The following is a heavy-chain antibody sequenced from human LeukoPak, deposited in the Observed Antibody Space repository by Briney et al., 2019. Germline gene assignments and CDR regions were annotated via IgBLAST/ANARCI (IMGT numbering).Heavy chain of an antibody. D-gene: IGHD3-3*01. Sequence: PGGSLRLSCAASGFTFSDYYMSWIRQAPGKGLECVSYIGSSGSTIYYADSVKGRFTISRDNSKNTLSLQMNSLRAEDTAVYYCARASFGVIVGPDYWGQGTLVTVSS. J-gene: IGHJ4*02. CDR3: ARASFGVIVGPDY. CDR2: IGSSGSTI. V-gene: IGHV3-11*01. CDR1: GFTFSDYY.